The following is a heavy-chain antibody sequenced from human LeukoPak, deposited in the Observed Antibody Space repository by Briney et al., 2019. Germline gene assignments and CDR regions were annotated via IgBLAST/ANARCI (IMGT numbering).Heavy chain of an antibody. V-gene: IGHV3-21*01. CDR2: IISSSHI. CDR1: AFTFSSYS. J-gene: IGHJ1*01. D-gene: IGHD6-13*01. Sequence: PARSLRLSCPASAFTFSSYSINWVRQAQGKVLEWVSSIISSSHIYYAESVKGRFTIPRDHAKNSLYLQMNSLRAEDTAVYYCARDLVAAAGALEYFQYGGQGTLVTVSS. CDR3: ARDLVAAAGALEYFQY.